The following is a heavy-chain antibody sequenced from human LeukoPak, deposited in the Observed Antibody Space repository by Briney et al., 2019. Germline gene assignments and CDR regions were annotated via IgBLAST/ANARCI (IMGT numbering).Heavy chain of an antibody. CDR1: GYIFSDYY. CDR2: IDPDSGVT. J-gene: IGHJ4*02. Sequence: ASVKVSCKASGYIFSDYYMHWVRQAPGQGLEWMGWIDPDSGVTNYAQKFQDRVTMTRDTSISTAYMELRRLRYDDTAVYYCATWGLDYWGQGTLVTVSS. CDR3: ATWGLDY. D-gene: IGHD3-16*01. V-gene: IGHV1-2*02.